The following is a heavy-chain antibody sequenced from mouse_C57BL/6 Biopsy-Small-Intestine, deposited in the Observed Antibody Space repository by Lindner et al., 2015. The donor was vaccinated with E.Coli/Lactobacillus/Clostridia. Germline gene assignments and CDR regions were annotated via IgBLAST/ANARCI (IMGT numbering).Heavy chain of an antibody. Sequence: VQLRGVWGRACEARASVKLSCAASGFNIKDYYIHWVKQRTEQGLEWIGRIDPEDGETECAPKFQGKATITADTSSNTAYLQLSSLTSEDTAVYYCAPLFVYWGQGTLVTVSA. CDR1: GFNIKDYY. CDR2: IDPEDGET. D-gene: IGHD6-1*01. J-gene: IGHJ3*01. V-gene: IGHV14-2*01. CDR3: APLFVY.